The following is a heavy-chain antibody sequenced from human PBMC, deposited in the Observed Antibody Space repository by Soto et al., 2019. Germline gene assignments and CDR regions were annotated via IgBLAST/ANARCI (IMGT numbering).Heavy chain of an antibody. D-gene: IGHD3-9*01. CDR1: GFTFDDYA. CDR3: AKDIDWAIY. V-gene: IGHV3-9*01. CDR2: ISWNSGSI. J-gene: IGHJ4*02. Sequence: EVQLVESGGGLVQPGRSLRLSCAASGFTFDDYAMHWVRQAPGKGLEWVSGISWNSGSIVYADSVKGRFTISRDNARNSLYLQMNSLRAEDTAFYYCAKDIDWAIYWGQGTRVTVSS.